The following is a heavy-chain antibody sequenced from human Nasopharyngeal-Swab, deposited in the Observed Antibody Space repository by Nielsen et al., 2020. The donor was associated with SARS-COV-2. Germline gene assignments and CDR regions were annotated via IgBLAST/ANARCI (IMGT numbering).Heavy chain of an antibody. J-gene: IGHJ5*02. D-gene: IGHD2-2*01. Sequence: SETLSLTCAVYDGSFSGYYWSWIRQPPGKGLEWIGEINHSGSTNYNPSLKSRVTISVDTSKNQFSLKLSSVTAADTAVYYCARGLPDIVVVPAPSPFDPWGQGTLVTVSS. CDR2: INHSGST. CDR3: ARGLPDIVVVPAPSPFDP. CDR1: DGSFSGYY. V-gene: IGHV4-34*01.